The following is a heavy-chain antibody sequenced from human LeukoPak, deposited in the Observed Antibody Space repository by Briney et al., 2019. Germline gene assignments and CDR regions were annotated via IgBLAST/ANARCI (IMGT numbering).Heavy chain of an antibody. V-gene: IGHV4-34*01. Sequence: SETLSLTCAVYGGSFSGYYWNWIRQPPGKGLEWIGEIEYSGSTKYNPSLKSRVTISVDTSKNQFSLKLSSVTAADTAVYYCATQQLVVRRYFDYWGQGTLVTVSS. CDR1: GGSFSGYY. CDR3: ATQQLVVRRYFDY. D-gene: IGHD6-13*01. CDR2: IEYSGST. J-gene: IGHJ4*02.